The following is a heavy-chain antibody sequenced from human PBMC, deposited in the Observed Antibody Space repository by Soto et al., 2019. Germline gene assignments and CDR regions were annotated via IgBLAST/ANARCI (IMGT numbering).Heavy chain of an antibody. CDR2: IIPIFGTI. CDR3: AKGAVAGTPTSYYYYGMDV. V-gene: IGHV1-69*12. Sequence: QVQLLQSGAEVKKPGSSVRVSCEASGGTFRTYAISWVRQAPGQGLEWMGEIIPIFGTINYAQKFHGRLTITADESTATVYMDLRSLRSDDTALYYCAKGAVAGTPTSYYYYGMDVWGQGTTVTVSS. D-gene: IGHD6-19*01. J-gene: IGHJ6*02. CDR1: GGTFRTYA.